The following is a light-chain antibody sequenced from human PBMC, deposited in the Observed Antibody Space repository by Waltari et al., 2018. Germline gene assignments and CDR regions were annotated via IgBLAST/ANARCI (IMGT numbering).Light chain of an antibody. CDR2: DDS. V-gene: IGLV3-21*02. Sequence: SYVLTQPPSVSVAPGQTARITCGGNNIGSKSVHWYQQKPGQAPVLVVYDDSDRHSGIPERFSGSNSGNTATLAISRVEAGDEADYYCQVWDSSSDHVFGTGTKVTVL. CDR3: QVWDSSSDHV. J-gene: IGLJ1*01. CDR1: NIGSKS.